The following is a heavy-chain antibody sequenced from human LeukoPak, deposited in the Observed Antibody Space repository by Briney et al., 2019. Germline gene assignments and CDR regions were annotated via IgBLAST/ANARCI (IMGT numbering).Heavy chain of an antibody. V-gene: IGHV1-2*02. Sequence: ASVKVSCKASGYTFTGYSMHWVRQAPGQGLEWMGWINPNSGDTHYAQKFQGRVTMTRDTSISTAYMELSKLTSDDTALYYCAAAPITGETHYYYHYYMDVWGKGTAVTVSS. CDR1: GYTFTGYS. CDR3: AAAPITGETHYYYHYYMDV. D-gene: IGHD7-27*01. CDR2: INPNSGDT. J-gene: IGHJ6*03.